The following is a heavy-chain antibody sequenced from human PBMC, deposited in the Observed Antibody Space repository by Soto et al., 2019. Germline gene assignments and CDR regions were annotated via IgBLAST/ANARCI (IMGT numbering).Heavy chain of an antibody. V-gene: IGHV1-3*01. J-gene: IGHJ4*02. CDR1: GYTFTSYA. D-gene: IGHD5-12*01. Sequence: GASVKVSCKASGYTFTSYAMHWVRQAPGQRLEWMGWINAGNGNTKYSQKFQGRVTITRDTSASTAYMELSSLRSEDTAVYYCATTRGIVATRPRFDYWGQGTLVTVSS. CDR2: INAGNGNT. CDR3: ATTRGIVATRPRFDY.